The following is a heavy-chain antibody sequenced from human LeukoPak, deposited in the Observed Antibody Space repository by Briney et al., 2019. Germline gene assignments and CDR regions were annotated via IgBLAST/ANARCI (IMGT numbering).Heavy chain of an antibody. CDR2: INPNSGGT. Sequence: ASVKVSCKASGYTFTDYYMHWLRQAPGQRLERMGWINPNSGGTNYAQTFQGRVTMTRDTSISTAYMELSRLRSDDTAVYYCARDTAMVTYWFDPWGQGTLVTVSS. CDR1: GYTFTDYY. D-gene: IGHD5-18*01. J-gene: IGHJ5*02. V-gene: IGHV1-2*02. CDR3: ARDTAMVTYWFDP.